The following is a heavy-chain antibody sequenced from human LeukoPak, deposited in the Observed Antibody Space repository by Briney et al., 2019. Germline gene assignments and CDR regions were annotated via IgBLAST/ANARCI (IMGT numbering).Heavy chain of an antibody. CDR2: ISYDGSNK. CDR3: AKDRGSIAVALKANYYYYYGMDV. D-gene: IGHD6-19*01. CDR1: GFTFSSYG. J-gene: IGHJ6*02. V-gene: IGHV3-30*18. Sequence: GGSLRLSCAASGFTFSSYGMHWVRQAPGKGLEWVAVISYDGSNKYYADSVKGRFTISRDNSKNTLYLQMNSLRAEDTAVYYCAKDRGSIAVALKANYYYYYGMDVWGQGTTVTVSS.